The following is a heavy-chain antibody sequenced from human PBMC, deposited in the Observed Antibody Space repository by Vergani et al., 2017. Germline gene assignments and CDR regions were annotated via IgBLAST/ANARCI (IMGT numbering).Heavy chain of an antibody. CDR1: GFTFDDYT. Sequence: EVQLVESGGVVVQPGGSLRLSCAASGFTFDDYTMHWVRQAPGKGLVWVSLISWDGGSTYYADSVKGRFTISRDNSKDTLYLQMNSLRVEDTAIYYCANARDPNCKGGNCYAYYYGLDLWGQGTTVTVSS. V-gene: IGHV3-43*01. CDR2: ISWDGGST. CDR3: ANARDPNCKGGNCYAYYYGLDL. D-gene: IGHD2-21*01. J-gene: IGHJ6*02.